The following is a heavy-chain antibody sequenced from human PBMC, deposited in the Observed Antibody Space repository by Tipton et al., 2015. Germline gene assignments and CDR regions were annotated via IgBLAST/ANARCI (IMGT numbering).Heavy chain of an antibody. V-gene: IGHV4-38-2*02. CDR2: ISHSGNT. D-gene: IGHD3-9*01. J-gene: IGHJ4*02. CDR3: ACQDYDSLTRDYQTVDY. CDR1: GYSLSTGHY. Sequence: TLSLTCNVSGYSLSTGHYWGWIRQPPGKGLEWIGSISHSGNTYYNPSLKSRVTMSRDTSKNQFSLKLTSVTAADTAVYYCACQDYDSLTRDYQTVDYWGQGTLVTVSS.